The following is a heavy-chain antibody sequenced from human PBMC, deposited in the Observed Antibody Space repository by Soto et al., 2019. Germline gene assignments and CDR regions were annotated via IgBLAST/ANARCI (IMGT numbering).Heavy chain of an antibody. V-gene: IGHV3-66*01. Sequence: EVQLVESGGGLVQPGGSLRLSCAASGFTVSSNYMSWVRQAPGKGLEWVSVIYSGGSTYYADSVKGRFTISRDNSKNTLYLQMNSLRAEDTAVYYCAREQGTIEGGLFDYWGQGTLVTVSS. J-gene: IGHJ4*02. CDR1: GFTVSSNY. CDR3: AREQGTIEGGLFDY. CDR2: IYSGGST. D-gene: IGHD3-3*01.